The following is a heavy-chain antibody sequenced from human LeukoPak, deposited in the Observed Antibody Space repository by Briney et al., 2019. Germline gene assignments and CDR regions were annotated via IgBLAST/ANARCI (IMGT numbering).Heavy chain of an antibody. V-gene: IGHV4-59*12. CDR1: GGSISSYY. CDR2: IYHSGST. CDR3: ARTSKLGDDAFDI. D-gene: IGHD7-27*01. J-gene: IGHJ3*02. Sequence: PSETLSLTCTVSGGSISSYYWSWIRQPPGKGLEWIGYIYHSGSTYYNPSLKSRVTISVDRSKNQFSLKLSSVTAADTAVYYCARTSKLGDDAFDIWGQGTMVTVSS.